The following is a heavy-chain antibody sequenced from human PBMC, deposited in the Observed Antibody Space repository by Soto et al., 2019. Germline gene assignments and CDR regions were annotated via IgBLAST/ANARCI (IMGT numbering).Heavy chain of an antibody. J-gene: IGHJ5*02. Sequence: SETLSLTCAVYGGSFSGYYWSWIRQPPGKGLEWIGEINHSGSTNYNPSLKSLVTISVATSKNQFSLKLSSVTAADTAVYYWARGRRWELLLGNWFDHWGQGTLVTVSS. V-gene: IGHV4-34*01. CDR3: ARGRRWELLLGNWFDH. CDR2: INHSGST. D-gene: IGHD1-26*01. CDR1: GGSFSGYY.